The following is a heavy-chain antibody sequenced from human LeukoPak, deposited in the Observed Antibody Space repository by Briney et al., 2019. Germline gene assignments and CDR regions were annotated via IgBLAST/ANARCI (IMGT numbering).Heavy chain of an antibody. Sequence: PSEALSLTCTVSGGSISSGDYYWSWIRQPPGKGLEWIGYIYYSGSTYYNPSLKSRVTISVDTSKNQFSLKLSSVTAADTAVYYCARVSAGLYYYGSGSYYKSFDYWGQGTLVTVSS. CDR2: IYYSGST. D-gene: IGHD3-10*01. V-gene: IGHV4-30-4*08. J-gene: IGHJ4*02. CDR3: ARVSAGLYYYGSGSYYKSFDY. CDR1: GGSISSGDYY.